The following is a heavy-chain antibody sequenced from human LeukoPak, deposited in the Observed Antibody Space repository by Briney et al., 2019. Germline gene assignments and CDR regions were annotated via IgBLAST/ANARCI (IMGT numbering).Heavy chain of an antibody. J-gene: IGHJ4*02. CDR2: IIPIFGTA. Sequence: SVTVSCKASGGTFSSYAISWVRQAPGQGLEWMGGIIPIFGTANYAQKFQGRVTITADESTSTAYMELSSLRSEDTAVYYCARGYYGSGSYDYWGQGTLVTVSS. CDR3: ARGYYGSGSYDY. D-gene: IGHD3-10*01. CDR1: GGTFSSYA. V-gene: IGHV1-69*13.